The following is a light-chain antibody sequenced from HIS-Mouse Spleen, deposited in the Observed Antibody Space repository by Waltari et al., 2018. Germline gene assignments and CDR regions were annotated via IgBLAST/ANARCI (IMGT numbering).Light chain of an antibody. Sequence: QSVLTQPPSASGTPGQRVTISCSGSSSNIGSNYVYWYQQLPGTAPKLLIYRNNQRPYGFPDRFSGSKSGTSASLAISGLRSEDEADYYCAAWDDSLSGPVFGGGTKLTVL. CDR1: SSNIGSNY. CDR3: AAWDDSLSGPV. J-gene: IGLJ3*02. CDR2: RNN. V-gene: IGLV1-47*01.